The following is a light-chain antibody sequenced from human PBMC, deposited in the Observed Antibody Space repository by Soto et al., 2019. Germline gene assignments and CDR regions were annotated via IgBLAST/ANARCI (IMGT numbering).Light chain of an antibody. CDR1: SGINVGAYR. V-gene: IGLV5-45*01. CDR2: YKSDSDR. J-gene: IGLJ3*02. Sequence: QAVVTQPASLSASPGASASLTCTLRSGINVGAYRIYWYQQKPGSPPQFLLRYKSDSDRQQGSGVPSRFSGSKDGSANAGILLISGLQSEDEADYYCMIWHSSAWVFGGGTKLTVL. CDR3: MIWHSSAWV.